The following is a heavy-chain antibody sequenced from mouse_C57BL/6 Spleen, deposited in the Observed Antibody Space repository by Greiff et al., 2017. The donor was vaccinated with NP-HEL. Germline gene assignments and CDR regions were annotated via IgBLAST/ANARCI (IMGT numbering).Heavy chain of an antibody. CDR1: GYTFTDHT. V-gene: IGHV1-78*01. D-gene: IGHD2-4*01. CDR2: IYPRDGST. Sequence: QVQLQQSDAELVKPGASVKISCKVSGYTFTDHTIHWMKQRPEQGLEWIGYIYPRDGSTKYNEKFKGKATLTADKSSSTAYMQLNSLTSEDSAVYFCARLDDYDEGDYYAMDYWGQGTSVTVSS. J-gene: IGHJ4*01. CDR3: ARLDDYDEGDYYAMDY.